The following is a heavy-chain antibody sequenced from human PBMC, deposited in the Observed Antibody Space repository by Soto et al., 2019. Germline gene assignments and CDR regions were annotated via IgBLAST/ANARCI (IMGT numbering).Heavy chain of an antibody. CDR1: GGSFSDYY. CDR2: INHTGTT. J-gene: IGHJ1*01. Sequence: QVLLQQWGAGLLKPSETLSLTCAVYGGSFSDYYWSWIRQPPGKGLEWIGEINHTGTTNYNPSLKSRVTISVDTSKNQFSLKVNSVTAADTAVYYCARGDLRVPGHWGQGTLVTVSS. V-gene: IGHV4-34*01. CDR3: ARGDLRVPGH.